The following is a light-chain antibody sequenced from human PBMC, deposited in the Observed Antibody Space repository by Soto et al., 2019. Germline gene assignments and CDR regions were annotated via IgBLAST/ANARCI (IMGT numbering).Light chain of an antibody. CDR2: DVS. V-gene: IGKV1-5*01. CDR1: QSISRS. CDR3: QQYDSYPRT. J-gene: IGKJ1*01. Sequence: DIQMTQSPSTLSASVGDRVTITCRASQSISRSLAWYQQKSGKAPKLLVYDVSSLESGVPSRFSGTGSGTEFTLAISSLQPDDFATYYCQQYDSYPRTFGQGTKVEIK.